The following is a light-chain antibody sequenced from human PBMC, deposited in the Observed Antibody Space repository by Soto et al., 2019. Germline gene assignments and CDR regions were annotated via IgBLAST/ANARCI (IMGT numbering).Light chain of an antibody. CDR2: GAS. CDR3: QQYHTWPIP. Sequence: EIMMKHAPASLSVSPGERATLSCRASQSVSSNLAWYQQKPGQAPRLLISGASTGATGIPARFSGSGSGTEFTLTISSLQSEDCAIYYCQQYHTWPIPFGGGTKVAIK. CDR1: QSVSSN. V-gene: IGKV3-15*01. J-gene: IGKJ4*01.